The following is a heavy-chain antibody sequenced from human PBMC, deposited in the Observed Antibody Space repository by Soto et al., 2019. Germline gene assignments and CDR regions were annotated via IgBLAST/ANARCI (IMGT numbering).Heavy chain of an antibody. CDR2: INHSGST. V-gene: IGHV4-34*01. D-gene: IGHD1-7*01. Sequence: SGTPSPTCAVYVESFLGYYWSWIRQPPGKGLEWIGEINHSGSTNYNPSLKSRVTISVDTSKNQFSLKLSSVTAADTAVYYCASRNYYFDWFDPWGQGNLVTVS. CDR1: VESFLGYY. J-gene: IGHJ5*02. CDR3: ASRNYYFDWFDP.